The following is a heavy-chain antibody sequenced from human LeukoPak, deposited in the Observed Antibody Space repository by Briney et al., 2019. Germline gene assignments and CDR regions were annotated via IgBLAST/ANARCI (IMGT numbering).Heavy chain of an antibody. Sequence: PSETLSLTCAVYGGSFSGYYWSWIRQPPGKGLEWIGEINHSGSTNYNPSLKSRVTISVDTSKNQFSLKLSSVTAADTAVYYCARGVSAFDIWGQGTMVTVSS. CDR3: ARGVSAFDI. CDR2: INHSGST. CDR1: GGSFSGYY. D-gene: IGHD3-10*01. V-gene: IGHV4-34*01. J-gene: IGHJ3*02.